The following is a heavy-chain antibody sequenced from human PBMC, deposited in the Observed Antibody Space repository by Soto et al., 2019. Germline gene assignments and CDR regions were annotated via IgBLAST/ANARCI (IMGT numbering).Heavy chain of an antibody. V-gene: IGHV4-39*01. CDR3: ERYWGRVALAGAGFDT. D-gene: IGHD3-16*01. CDR1: GGSTRDSNYY. J-gene: IGHJ5*02. CDR2: VYYSGTT. Sequence: QLQLQESGPGLVKPSETLSLSCTVSGGSTRDSNYYWGWFRQPPEKELEWIGSVYYSGTTYYKPSPHLQSTLTMYASTTKNYLNLRCGSATDAAVDFYERYWGRVALAGAGFDTWGQGTRVTVSS.